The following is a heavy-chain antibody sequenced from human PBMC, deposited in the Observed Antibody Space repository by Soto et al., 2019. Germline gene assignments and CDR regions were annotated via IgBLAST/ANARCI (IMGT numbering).Heavy chain of an antibody. V-gene: IGHV1-24*01. J-gene: IGHJ5*02. CDR1: GYTLTELS. D-gene: IGHD2-2*02. CDR3: ATSKSTIRGTYNWFDL. CDR2: FDPEDGET. Sequence: ASVKVSCKVSGYTLTELSMHWVRQAPGKGLEWMGGFDPEDGETIYAQKFQGRVTMTEDTSTDTAYMELSSLRSEDTAVYYCATSKSTIRGTYNWFDLWGQGTMVTVYS.